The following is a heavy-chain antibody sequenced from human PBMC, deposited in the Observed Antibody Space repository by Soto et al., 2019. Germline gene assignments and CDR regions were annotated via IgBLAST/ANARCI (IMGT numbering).Heavy chain of an antibody. CDR2: IYWDDDK. D-gene: IGHD3-10*01. V-gene: IGHV2-5*02. Sequence: QITLKESGPTLVKPTQTLTLTCTFSGFSLSTSGVGVGWIRQPPGEALEWLALIYWDDDKRYSPSLKSRLTITKDTSKNQVVLTMTNVDPVDTATYYCVHRRGFGELLFWGQGTLVTVSS. CDR1: GFSLSTSGVG. J-gene: IGHJ4*02. CDR3: VHRRGFGELLF.